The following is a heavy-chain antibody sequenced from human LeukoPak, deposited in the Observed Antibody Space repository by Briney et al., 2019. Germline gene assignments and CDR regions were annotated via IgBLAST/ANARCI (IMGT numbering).Heavy chain of an antibody. V-gene: IGHV3-11*04. Sequence: NPGGSLRLSCAASGFTFSDYYMSWIRQAPGKGLEWVSDISSSGSTIYYADSVKGRFTISRDNATNSLYLQMNSLRAEDTAVYYCATDSRKYTSWSLRGRISGGQGTLVTVSS. CDR2: ISSSGSTI. CDR1: GFTFSDYY. CDR3: ATDSRKYTSWSLRGRIS. J-gene: IGHJ4*02. D-gene: IGHD6-6*01.